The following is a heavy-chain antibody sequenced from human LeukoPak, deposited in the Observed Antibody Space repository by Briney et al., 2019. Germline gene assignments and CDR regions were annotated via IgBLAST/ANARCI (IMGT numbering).Heavy chain of an antibody. D-gene: IGHD4-17*01. CDR1: GGSIRSYY. V-gene: IGHV4-59*01. Sequence: PSETLSLTCTVSGGSIRSYYWSWIRQSPGKGLEWIGYIYYSGSTNYNPSLKSRVTISVDTSKNQFSLKPSSVTAADTAVYYCARGYGDYAQYFDYWGQGTLVTVSS. CDR3: ARGYGDYAQYFDY. CDR2: IYYSGST. J-gene: IGHJ4*02.